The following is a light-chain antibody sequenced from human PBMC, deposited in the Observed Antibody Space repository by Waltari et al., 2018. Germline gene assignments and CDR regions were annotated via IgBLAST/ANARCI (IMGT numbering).Light chain of an antibody. CDR2: AAS. J-gene: IGKJ4*01. Sequence: DIQMTQSPSSLSASVGDRVTITCRASQNLRSYLNWYQQKPGKAPNLLIYAASNLQSGIPSRFSGGGSGTDFTLTISSLQPEDSATYYCQHVYSYPVTFGGGTTLDI. CDR1: QNLRSY. CDR3: QHVYSYPVT. V-gene: IGKV1-39*01.